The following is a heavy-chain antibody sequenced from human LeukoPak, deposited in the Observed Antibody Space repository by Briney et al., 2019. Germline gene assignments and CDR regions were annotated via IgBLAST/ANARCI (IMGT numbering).Heavy chain of an antibody. CDR1: GYTFTSYG. J-gene: IGHJ5*02. V-gene: IGHV1-69*04. CDR3: AREGYCSSTSCRLITWFDP. Sequence: SVKVSCKASGYTFTSYGISWVRQAPGQGLEWMGRIIPILGIANYAQKFQGRVTITADKSTSTAYMELSSLRSEDTAVYYCAREGYCSSTSCRLITWFDPWGQGTLVTVSS. D-gene: IGHD2-2*01. CDR2: IIPILGIA.